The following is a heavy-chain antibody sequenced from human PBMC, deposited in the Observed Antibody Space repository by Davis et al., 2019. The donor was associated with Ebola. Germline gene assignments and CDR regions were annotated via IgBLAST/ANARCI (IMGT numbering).Heavy chain of an antibody. CDR3: AKSSVAGTSGMDV. CDR1: GFTFSSFG. CDR2: MSASGGVT. D-gene: IGHD6-19*01. J-gene: IGHJ6*02. Sequence: GESLKISCAASGFTFSSFGMSWVRQAPGRGLEWISAMSASGGVTHYAAAVKGRFAISRDNSKNTLYLQMNSLRAEDTAVYYCAKSSVAGTSGMDVWGQGTTVTVSS. V-gene: IGHV3-23*01.